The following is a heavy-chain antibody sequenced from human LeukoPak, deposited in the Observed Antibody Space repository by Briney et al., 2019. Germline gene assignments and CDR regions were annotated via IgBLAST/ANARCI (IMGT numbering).Heavy chain of an antibody. CDR2: IRYDGSNK. CDR3: AKSVYHSGNY. CDR1: GFTFSSHG. J-gene: IGHJ4*02. D-gene: IGHD3-10*01. V-gene: IGHV3-30*02. Sequence: GGSLRLSCAASGFTFSSHGMHWVRQAPGKGLEWVAFIRYDGSNKYYAESVKGRFTIPRDNSKNTLYLEMNSLRAEDTAVYYCAKSVYHSGNYWGQGTLVTVSS.